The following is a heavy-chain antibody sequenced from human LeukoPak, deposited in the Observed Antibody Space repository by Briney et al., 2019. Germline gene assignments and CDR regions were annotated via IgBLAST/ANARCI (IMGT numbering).Heavy chain of an antibody. CDR3: TNFDY. J-gene: IGHJ4*02. Sequence: PGGSLRLSCTASGITFSSDGMDWVRQAPGKGLEWVALINHDGTNKYYGDSVKGRFTISRDNSKNTLYLQMDSLRAEDTAVYYCTNFDYWGQGTLVTVSS. CDR2: INHDGTNK. V-gene: IGHV3-30*02. CDR1: GITFSSDG.